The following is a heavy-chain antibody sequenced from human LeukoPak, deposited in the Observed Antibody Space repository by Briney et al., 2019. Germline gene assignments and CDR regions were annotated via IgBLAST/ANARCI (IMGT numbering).Heavy chain of an antibody. CDR2: ISSSSTYI. CDR3: ARPHPRTVFGVFSYNYGMDV. J-gene: IGHJ6*02. V-gene: IGHV3-21*01. CDR1: GFTFRSYS. D-gene: IGHD3-3*01. Sequence: GGSLRLSCAASGFTFRSYSMNWVRQAPGKGLEWVSSISSSSTYIYYADSVKGRFIISRDNAKNSLYLQMNSLRAEDTAVYYCARPHPRTVFGVFSYNYGMDVWGQGTTVTVSS.